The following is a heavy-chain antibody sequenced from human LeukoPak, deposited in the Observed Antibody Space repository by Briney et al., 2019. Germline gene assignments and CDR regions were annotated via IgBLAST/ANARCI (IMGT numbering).Heavy chain of an antibody. D-gene: IGHD3-3*01. Sequence: ASVKVSCKASGYTFTSYDINWLRQATGQGLEWMGWMNPNSGNTGYAQKFQGRVTITRNTSISTAYMELSSLRSEDTAVYYCARGLLRFLEWSSPAFDIWGQGTMVTVSS. J-gene: IGHJ3*02. CDR1: GYTFTSYD. CDR3: ARGLLRFLEWSSPAFDI. CDR2: MNPNSGNT. V-gene: IGHV1-8*03.